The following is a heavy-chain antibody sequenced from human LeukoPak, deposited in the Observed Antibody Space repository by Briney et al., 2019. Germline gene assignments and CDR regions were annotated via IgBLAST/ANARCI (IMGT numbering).Heavy chain of an antibody. CDR1: GYTFTGYY. CDR2: INPNSGGR. Sequence: AAVKVSCKASGYTFTGYYMHWVRQAPGQGLDGMGGINPNSGGRNYAQKFQGRVTMTRDTSISTAYMELSRLRSDDTAVYYCARASYDILTGYHNPLGYWGQGTLVTVSS. J-gene: IGHJ4*02. V-gene: IGHV1-2*02. CDR3: ARASYDILTGYHNPLGY. D-gene: IGHD3-9*01.